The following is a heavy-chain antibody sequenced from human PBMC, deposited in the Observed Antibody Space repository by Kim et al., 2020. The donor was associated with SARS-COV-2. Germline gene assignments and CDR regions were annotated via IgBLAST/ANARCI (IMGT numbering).Heavy chain of an antibody. CDR2: IKVDGSKE. V-gene: IGHV3-7*01. CDR1: GFTFSDYW. D-gene: IGHD3-10*01. J-gene: IGHJ4*02. CDR3: LNVYRGD. Sequence: GGSLRLSCAASGFTFSDYWMSWVRQAPGKGLEWVANIKVDGSKENYVDSVKGRFTISRDNAKNSLYLQMNSLRAEYTAVYYCLNVYRGDWGQGTLVTVSS.